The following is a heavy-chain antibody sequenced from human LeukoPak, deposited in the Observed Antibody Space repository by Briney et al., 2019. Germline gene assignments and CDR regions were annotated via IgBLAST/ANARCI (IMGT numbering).Heavy chain of an antibody. CDR3: ARVFDSGSQAYFYYMDV. D-gene: IGHD3-10*01. CDR1: GGSFSGYY. J-gene: IGHJ6*03. Sequence: SETLSLTCAVYGGSFSGYYWTWIRQPPGKGLEWIGEISHSGSTNYNPSLKSRVTMSVDTSKNQFSLKVSSVTAADTAVYYCARVFDSGSQAYFYYMDVWGKGTTVTISS. V-gene: IGHV4-34*01. CDR2: ISHSGST.